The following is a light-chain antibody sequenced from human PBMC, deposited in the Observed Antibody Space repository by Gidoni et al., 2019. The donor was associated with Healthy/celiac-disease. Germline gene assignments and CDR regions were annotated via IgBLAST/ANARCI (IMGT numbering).Light chain of an antibody. CDR1: KLGDKY. J-gene: IGLJ2*01. CDR3: QAWEGV. V-gene: IGLV3-1*01. Sequence: SYELTQPPSVSVSPGQTASITCSGDKLGDKYACWYQQKPGQSPVLVIYQDSKRPSGIPERFSGSNSGNTATLTISGTQAMDEADYYCQAWEGVFGGGTKLTGL. CDR2: QDS.